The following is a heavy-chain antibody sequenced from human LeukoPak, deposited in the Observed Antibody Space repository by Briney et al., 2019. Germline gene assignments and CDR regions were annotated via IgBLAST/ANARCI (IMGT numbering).Heavy chain of an antibody. D-gene: IGHD3-22*01. CDR2: INHSGST. CDR1: GGSFSGYY. J-gene: IGHJ4*02. Sequence: SETLSLTCAVYGGSFSGYYWSWIRQPPGKGLEWIGEINHSGSTNYDPSLKSRVTISVDTSKNQFSLKLSSVTAADTAVYYCARLYDSSGYYFDYWGQGTLVTVSS. CDR3: ARLYDSSGYYFDY. V-gene: IGHV4-34*01.